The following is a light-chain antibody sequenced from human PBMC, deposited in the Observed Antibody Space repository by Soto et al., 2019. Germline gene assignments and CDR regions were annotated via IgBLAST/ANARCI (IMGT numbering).Light chain of an antibody. J-gene: IGLJ1*01. V-gene: IGLV1-47*01. CDR1: SSNIGSNY. CDR2: RNN. Sequence: QSVLTQPPSASGTPGQGVTISCSGSSSNIGSNYVYWYQQLPGTAPKLLIYRNNQRPSGVPDRFSGSKSGTSASLAISGLRSEDEADYYCAAWVDSLSGLYVFGTGTKLTVL. CDR3: AAWVDSLSGLYV.